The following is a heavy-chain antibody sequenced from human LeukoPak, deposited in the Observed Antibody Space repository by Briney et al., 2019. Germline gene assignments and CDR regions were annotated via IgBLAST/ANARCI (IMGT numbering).Heavy chain of an antibody. CDR2: ISVGGDST. D-gene: IGHD3-22*01. Sequence: GGSLRLSCTASGFTFTNCALSWVRQAPGKGLEWVSTISVGGDSTYYADSVKGRFTISRDNSMNTLYLQMNSLRVEDTAVCYCAKGGYDKYYFDNWGQGTLVTVSS. CDR1: GFTFTNCA. V-gene: IGHV3-23*01. CDR3: AKGGYDKYYFDN. J-gene: IGHJ4*02.